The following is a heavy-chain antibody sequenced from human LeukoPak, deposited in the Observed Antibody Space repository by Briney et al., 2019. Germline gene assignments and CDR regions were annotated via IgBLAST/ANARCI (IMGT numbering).Heavy chain of an antibody. V-gene: IGHV3-23*01. Sequence: GGSLRLSCAASGFTFSSYAMSWVRQAPGKGLEWVSDISGSGGSTYYADSVKGRFTISRDNSKNTPYLQMNSLRAEDTAVYYCAKLPRIASDIWGQGTMVTVSS. CDR1: GFTFSSYA. CDR3: AKLPRIASDI. J-gene: IGHJ3*02. CDR2: ISGSGGST.